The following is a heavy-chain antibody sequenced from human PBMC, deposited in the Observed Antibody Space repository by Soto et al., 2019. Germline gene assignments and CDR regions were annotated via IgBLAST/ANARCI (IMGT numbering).Heavy chain of an antibody. CDR1: GDSISSANYY. CDR3: ARLVTARVDFWSGYYANFDY. Sequence: SETLSLTCAVSGDSISSANYYWGWIRQPPGKGLEWIGSPYYSGTTYYNPSLKSRVSISGDTSKNQFSLTLSSVTAADTAVYYCARLVTARVDFWSGYYANFDYWGQGTPVTVSS. D-gene: IGHD3-3*01. J-gene: IGHJ4*02. V-gene: IGHV4-39*01. CDR2: PYYSGTT.